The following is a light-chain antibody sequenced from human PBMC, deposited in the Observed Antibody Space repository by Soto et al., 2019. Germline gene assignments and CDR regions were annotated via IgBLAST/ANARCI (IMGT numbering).Light chain of an antibody. CDR2: DAS. V-gene: IGKV3-11*01. CDR1: QSVGSS. Sequence: EIVLTQSPATLSLSPGERATLSCRASQSVGSSLAWYQQKPGQAPRLLIYDASNRATGIPARFSGSGSGTDFTLTISSLESEDFAVYYCLQRGDWPPSTFAQGTKVEIK. CDR3: LQRGDWPPST. J-gene: IGKJ1*01.